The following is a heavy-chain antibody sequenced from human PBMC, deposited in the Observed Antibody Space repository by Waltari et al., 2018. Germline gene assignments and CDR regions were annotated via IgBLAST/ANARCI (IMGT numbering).Heavy chain of an antibody. CDR2: MNPTSGST. J-gene: IGHJ6*03. CDR3: ARDYGSGTYYYMDV. V-gene: IGHV1-8*03. D-gene: IGHD3-10*01. Sequence: QVQLVQSGAEVKKPGASVKVSCKASGYSFTSYNINWVRQAAGQGLEWMGWMNPTSGSTGYAQKFQDRFTITRNTSIGTAYMELRSLRSEDTAVYYCARDYGSGTYYYMDVWGKGTTVTVSS. CDR1: GYSFTSYN.